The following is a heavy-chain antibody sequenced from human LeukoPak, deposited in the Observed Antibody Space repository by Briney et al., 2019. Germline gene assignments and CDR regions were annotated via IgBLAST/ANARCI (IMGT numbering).Heavy chain of an antibody. D-gene: IGHD1-26*01. J-gene: IGHJ4*02. CDR3: ARSSSGSSWYYFDY. V-gene: IGHV3-21*04. CDR1: GFTFSNYR. CDR2: INSDSTYI. Sequence: GGSLRLSCAASGFTFSNYRMNWVRQAPGKGLEWVSSINSDSTYIYYTDSVKGRFTISRDNAKNSLYLQMNSLRADDTAVYYCARSSSGSSWYYFDYWGQGTLVTVSS.